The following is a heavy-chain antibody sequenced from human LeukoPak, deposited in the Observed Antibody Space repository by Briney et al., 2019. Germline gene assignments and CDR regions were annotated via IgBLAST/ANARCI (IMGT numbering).Heavy chain of an antibody. V-gene: IGHV3-23*01. D-gene: IGHD3-3*01. Sequence: GGSLRLSCAASGFTFSSYAMSWVRQAPGKGLEWVSAISGSGGSTYYADSVKGRFTISRDNSKNTLYLQMNSLRAEGTAVYYCAKGPYYDFWSGYYSGSIYYFDYWGQGTLVTVSS. J-gene: IGHJ4*02. CDR2: ISGSGGST. CDR1: GFTFSSYA. CDR3: AKGPYYDFWSGYYSGSIYYFDY.